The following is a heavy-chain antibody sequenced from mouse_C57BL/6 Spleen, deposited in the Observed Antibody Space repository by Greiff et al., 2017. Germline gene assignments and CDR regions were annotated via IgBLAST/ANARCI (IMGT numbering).Heavy chain of an antibody. Sequence: VQLQQSGPELVKPGASVKISCKASGYAFSSSWMNWVKQRPGKGLEWIGRIYPGDGDTNYNGKFKGKATLTADKSSSTAYMQLRSLTSEDSAVYFCSISLGSGYPFDYWGQGTTLTVSS. CDR3: SISLGSGYPFDY. D-gene: IGHD1-1*01. J-gene: IGHJ2*01. CDR2: IYPGDGDT. V-gene: IGHV1-82*01. CDR1: GYAFSSSW.